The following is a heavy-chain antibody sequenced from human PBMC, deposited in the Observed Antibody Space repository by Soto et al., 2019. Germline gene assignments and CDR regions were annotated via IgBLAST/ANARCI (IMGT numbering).Heavy chain of an antibody. CDR3: ARVWGALAPIAGWFGP. Sequence: QVQLQESGPGLVKPSGTLSLTCAVSNGSITSGNWWSWVRQPPGKGLEWIGDIYQTGSTNYNPSLRSRVIISVDYSKNNFSLSLSSVTAADTAVYFCARVWGALAPIAGWFGPWGRGILVTVSS. D-gene: IGHD3-16*01. CDR1: NGSITSGNW. J-gene: IGHJ5*02. V-gene: IGHV4-4*02. CDR2: IYQTGST.